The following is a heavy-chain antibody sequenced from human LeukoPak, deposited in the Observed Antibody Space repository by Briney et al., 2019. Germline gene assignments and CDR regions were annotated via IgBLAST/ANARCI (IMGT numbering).Heavy chain of an antibody. Sequence: GGSLRLSCVAPGFRFSDFAMSWVRQAPGKGLEWVSGISDSGRATYYTDSVKGRCTISRDNSKNTVNLQLNNVRAEDTALYFCARHDSFIPFWGQGMQVTVSS. J-gene: IGHJ4*02. CDR1: GFRFSDFA. CDR3: ARHDSFIPF. V-gene: IGHV3-23*01. CDR2: ISDSGRAT. D-gene: IGHD5-18*01.